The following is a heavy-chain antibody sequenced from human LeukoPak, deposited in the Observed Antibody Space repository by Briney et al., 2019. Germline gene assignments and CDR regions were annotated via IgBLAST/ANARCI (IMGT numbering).Heavy chain of an antibody. CDR3: ARDLGIAAAGTGYYYGMDV. CDR1: GFTFSSYS. Sequence: GGSLRLSCAASGFTFSSYSMNWVRQAPGKGLEWVSPISSSSSYIYYADSVKGRFTISRDNAKNSLYLQMNSLRAEDTAVYYCARDLGIAAAGTGYYYGMDVWGQGTTVTVSS. V-gene: IGHV3-21*01. D-gene: IGHD6-13*01. J-gene: IGHJ6*02. CDR2: ISSSSSYI.